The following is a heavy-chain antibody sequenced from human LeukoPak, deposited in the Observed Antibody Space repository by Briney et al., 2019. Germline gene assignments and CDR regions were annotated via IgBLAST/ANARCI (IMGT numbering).Heavy chain of an antibody. J-gene: IGHJ4*02. D-gene: IGHD3-9*01. Sequence: GGSLRLSCAASGFTFSLYWMNWVRRAPGKGLEWVANIKQDGSEKDYVDSVKGRFTISRDNAKNSLYLQMNNLRVEGTAMYYCAGGTGFIIKDWGQGTLVTVSS. CDR3: AGGTGFIIKD. CDR2: IKQDGSEK. CDR1: GFTFSLYW. V-gene: IGHV3-7*03.